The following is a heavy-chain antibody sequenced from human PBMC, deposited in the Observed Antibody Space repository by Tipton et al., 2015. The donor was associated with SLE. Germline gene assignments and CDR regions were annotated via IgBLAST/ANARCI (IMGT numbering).Heavy chain of an antibody. D-gene: IGHD2-8*02. CDR3: ARGPIVLAY. J-gene: IGHJ4*02. V-gene: IGHV4-34*01. CDR1: GGPFTGYY. CDR2: INHSGNT. Sequence: TLSFTCAVYGGPFTGYYWSWIRQPPGKGLEWIGEINHSGNTDYNPSLKSRVTISVDTSKNQFSLNLSSVTAADTAVYYCARGPIVLAYWGQGTLVTVSS.